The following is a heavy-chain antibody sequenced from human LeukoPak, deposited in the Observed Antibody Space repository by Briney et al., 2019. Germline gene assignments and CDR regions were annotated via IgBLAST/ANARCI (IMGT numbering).Heavy chain of an antibody. CDR2: IIPILGIA. V-gene: IGHV1-69*04. J-gene: IGHJ4*02. CDR1: GGTFSSYA. Sequence: ASVKVPCKASGGTFSSYAISWVRQAPGQGLEWMGRIIPILGIANYAQKFQGRVTITADKSTSTAYMELSSLRSEDTAVYYCARDTDYGDADDYWGQGTLVTVSS. CDR3: ARDTDYGDADDY. D-gene: IGHD4-17*01.